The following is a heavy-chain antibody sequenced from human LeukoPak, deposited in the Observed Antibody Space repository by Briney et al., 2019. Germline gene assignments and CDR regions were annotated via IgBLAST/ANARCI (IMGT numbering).Heavy chain of an antibody. CDR1: GYIFTNYW. V-gene: IGHV5-51*01. J-gene: IGHJ4*02. D-gene: IGHD2-15*01. CDR3: ARLFSVVAATNSDY. Sequence: GESLKISCKGSGYIFTNYWIGWVRQMPGKGLEWMGIIFPGDSDTRYSPSFEGQATISVDKSINTAFLQWSSLKASDTAMYYCARLFSVVAATNSDYWGQGTLVTVSS. CDR2: IFPGDSDT.